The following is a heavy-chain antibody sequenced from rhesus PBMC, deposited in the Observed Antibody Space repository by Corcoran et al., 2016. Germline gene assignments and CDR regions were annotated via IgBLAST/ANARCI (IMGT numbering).Heavy chain of an antibody. Sequence: QVQLQESGPGLVKPSETLSLTSAVPGGPISSSNRWSWIRQHPGKGLEWIGYISGSSGSTYYNPSLKSRVTISTDTSKNQFSLKLSSVTAADTAVYYCARDHSGSFDYWGQGVLVTVSS. CDR3: ARDHSGSFDY. J-gene: IGHJ4*01. D-gene: IGHD1-44*02. V-gene: IGHV4-65*01. CDR1: GGPISSSNR. CDR2: ISGSSGST.